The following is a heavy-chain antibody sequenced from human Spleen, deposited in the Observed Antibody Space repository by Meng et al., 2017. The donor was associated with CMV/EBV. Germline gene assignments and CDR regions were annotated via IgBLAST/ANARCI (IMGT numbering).Heavy chain of an antibody. CDR2: IYHSGST. CDR3: AREGYYDFNNWFDP. Sequence: SETLSLTCTVSDYSISNGYYWGWNRQPPGKGLEWIGNIYHSGSTNYNPSLKSRVTITVDTSKNQFSLKLSSVTAADTAVYYCAREGYYDFNNWFDPWGQGTLVTVSS. CDR1: DYSISNGYY. J-gene: IGHJ5*02. D-gene: IGHD3-3*01. V-gene: IGHV4-38-2*02.